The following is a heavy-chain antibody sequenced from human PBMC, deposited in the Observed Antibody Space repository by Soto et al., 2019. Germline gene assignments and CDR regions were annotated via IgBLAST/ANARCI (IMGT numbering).Heavy chain of an antibody. CDR2: INPIGDYT. J-gene: IGHJ5*02. CDR1: GYTFTSFY. CDR3: ARESPSTYWFDP. V-gene: IGHV1-46*01. Sequence: ASVKVSCKTSGYTFTSFYVHWLRQAPGQGLEWMGNINPIGDYTTYAPNFQGRVTMTWDTPTSTVCMELRSLRSEDTAVYFCARESPSTYWFDPWGQGTLVTVSS.